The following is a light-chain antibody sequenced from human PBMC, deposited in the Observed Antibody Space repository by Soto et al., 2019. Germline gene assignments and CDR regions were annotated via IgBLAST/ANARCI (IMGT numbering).Light chain of an antibody. Sequence: DIQMTQSPSSVSASVGDTVTVTCRASQGISRWLAWYQQKPGKAPKLLIYDASNLETGVPSRFSGSGSGTDFTFTISSLQPEDIATYYCQQYDNLPLTFGGGTKVEIK. CDR3: QQYDNLPLT. CDR1: QGISRW. CDR2: DAS. V-gene: IGKV1-33*01. J-gene: IGKJ4*01.